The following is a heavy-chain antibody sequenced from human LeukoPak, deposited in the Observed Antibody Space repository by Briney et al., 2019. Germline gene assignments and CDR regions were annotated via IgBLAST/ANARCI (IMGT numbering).Heavy chain of an antibody. CDR2: MNPNSGNT. D-gene: IGHD6-19*01. CDR1: GYTFTSYD. CDR3: ARDNSGWYHWFDP. Sequence: ASVKVSCKASGYTFTSYDIHWVRQATGQGLEWMGWMNPNSGNTDYAQNFQGRLTITRNTSISTAYMELSSLRSEDTAVYYCARDNSGWYHWFDPWGQGTLVTVSS. J-gene: IGHJ5*02. V-gene: IGHV1-8*03.